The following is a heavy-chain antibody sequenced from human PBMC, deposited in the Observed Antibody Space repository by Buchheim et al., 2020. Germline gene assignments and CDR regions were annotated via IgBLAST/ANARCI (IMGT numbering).Heavy chain of an antibody. CDR1: GFTFSDYW. Sequence: EVQLVQSGGGLVQPGGSLRLSCAASGFTFSDYWMSWVRQAPGKGLEWVANINQDGSEKKYVGSVKGRFTISRDNAEHSLYLQMNSLRAEDTAVYYCVRHQMGVGATWGYWGQGAL. CDR2: INQDGSEK. D-gene: IGHD1-26*01. J-gene: IGHJ4*02. V-gene: IGHV3-7*01. CDR3: VRHQMGVGATWGY.